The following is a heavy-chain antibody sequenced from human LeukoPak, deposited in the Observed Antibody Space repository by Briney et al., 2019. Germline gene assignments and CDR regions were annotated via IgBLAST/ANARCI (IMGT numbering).Heavy chain of an antibody. Sequence: SETLSLTCTVSGGSISSYYWSWIRQPPGKGLEWIGYIYYSGSTNYNPSLKSRVTISVDTSKNQFSLKLSSVTAADTAVYYCARDPGMAAATLWWYFDLWGRGTLVTVSS. V-gene: IGHV4-59*12. D-gene: IGHD6-13*01. CDR2: IYYSGST. J-gene: IGHJ2*01. CDR1: GGSISSYY. CDR3: ARDPGMAAATLWWYFDL.